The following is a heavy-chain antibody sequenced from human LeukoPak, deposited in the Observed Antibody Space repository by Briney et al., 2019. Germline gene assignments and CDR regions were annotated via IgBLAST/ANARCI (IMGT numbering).Heavy chain of an antibody. V-gene: IGHV1-8*02. CDR1: GYIFSSYD. D-gene: IGHD2-15*01. CDR2: MNPNSGNT. J-gene: IGHJ4*02. CDR3: ARRLGYCSDGSCYSLNY. Sequence: ASVKVSCKASGYIFSSYDINWVRQATGQGLEWMGWMNPNSGNTGYAQKFQGRVTMTRNTSVSTAYMELGSLRSEDTGVYYCARRLGYCSDGSCYSLNYWGQGTPVTVSS.